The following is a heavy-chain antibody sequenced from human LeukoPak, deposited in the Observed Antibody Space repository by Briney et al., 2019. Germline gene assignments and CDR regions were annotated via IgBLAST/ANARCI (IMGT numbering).Heavy chain of an antibody. CDR2: IRPDGSGD. CDR1: GFIFNNYW. V-gene: IGHV3-7*01. J-gene: IGHJ5*02. CDR3: ARLMGGVTTYDL. Sequence: GGSLRLSCAASGFIFNNYWMSWGRQAPGKGLEWVASIRPDGSGDFHMDSVKGRFTISRDNAEKSLSLQMNSLRAEDTAIYYCARLMGGVTTYDLWGQGTLVTVSS. D-gene: IGHD4-11*01.